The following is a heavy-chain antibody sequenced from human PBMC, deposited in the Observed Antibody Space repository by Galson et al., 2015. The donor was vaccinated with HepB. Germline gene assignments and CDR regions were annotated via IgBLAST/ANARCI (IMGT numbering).Heavy chain of an antibody. D-gene: IGHD2-2*01. J-gene: IGHJ6*02. V-gene: IGHV3-30*18. CDR2: ISYDGDNK. Sequence: SLRLSCAASGFTFSSYGMHWVRQAPGRGLEWVAGISYDGDNKYYADSVKGRFTISRDYSKSTLYLQMNSLRADDTAVYYCAKDLGPAAIFYYYYGMDVWGQGTTVTVSS. CDR1: GFTFSSYG. CDR3: AKDLGPAAIFYYYYGMDV.